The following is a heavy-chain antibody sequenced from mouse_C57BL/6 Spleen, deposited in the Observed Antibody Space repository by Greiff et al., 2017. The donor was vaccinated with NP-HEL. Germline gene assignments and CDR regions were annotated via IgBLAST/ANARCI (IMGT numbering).Heavy chain of an antibody. Sequence: EVKLMESGPELVKPGASVKISCKASGYSFTDYNMNWVKQSNGKSLEWIGVINPNYGTTSYNQKFKGKATLTVDQSSSTAYMQLNSLTSEDSAVYYCARGYYGSSYDWYFDVWGTGTTVTVSS. J-gene: IGHJ1*03. CDR2: INPNYGTT. CDR1: GYSFTDYN. D-gene: IGHD1-1*01. CDR3: ARGYYGSSYDWYFDV. V-gene: IGHV1-39*01.